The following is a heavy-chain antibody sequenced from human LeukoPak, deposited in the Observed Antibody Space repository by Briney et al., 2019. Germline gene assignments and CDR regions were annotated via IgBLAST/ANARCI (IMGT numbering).Heavy chain of an antibody. CDR1: GFSFSNFA. CDR3: ARCVQDLGSDYYYGMDV. Sequence: GGSLRLSCAASGFSFSNFALSWVRQAPGKGLEWVSAIVSGGDTSYADSVRGRFTISRDNSKNTLYLQMNSLRAEDTAVYYCARCVQDLGSDYYYGMDVWGQGTTATVSS. CDR2: IVSGGDT. V-gene: IGHV3-23*01. J-gene: IGHJ6*02. D-gene: IGHD3-10*01.